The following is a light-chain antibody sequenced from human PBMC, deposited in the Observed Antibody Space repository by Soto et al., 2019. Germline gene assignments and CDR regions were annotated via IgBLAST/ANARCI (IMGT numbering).Light chain of an antibody. V-gene: IGKV3D-15*01. CDR3: QQYHNWPPIT. J-gene: IGKJ5*01. CDR2: GAS. Sequence: EIVMTQSPDTLYVSLGERATLSCRASQSVTNNLAWYQQKPGQAPRLLIYGASTGATGIPARFSGSGSGTDLTLTISSVQSEDSAVYYCQQYHNWPPITFGQGTRMEIK. CDR1: QSVTNN.